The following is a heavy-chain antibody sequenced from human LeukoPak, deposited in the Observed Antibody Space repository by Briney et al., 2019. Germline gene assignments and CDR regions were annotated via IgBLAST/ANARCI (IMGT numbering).Heavy chain of an antibody. Sequence: ASVKVSCTTSGYTFTRYYMQWVRQAPGHGLEWMGIINPISGATDYAQKFQGRVTMTRDTSTSTVYVELSSLRSEDTAMYYCARLPYRDGVAQDYWGQGTLVTVSP. CDR2: INPISGAT. J-gene: IGHJ4*02. V-gene: IGHV1-46*01. D-gene: IGHD3-16*02. CDR1: GYTFTRYY. CDR3: ARLPYRDGVAQDY.